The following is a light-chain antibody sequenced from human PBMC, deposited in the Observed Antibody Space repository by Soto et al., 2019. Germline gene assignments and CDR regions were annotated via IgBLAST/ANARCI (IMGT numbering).Light chain of an antibody. CDR2: DST. V-gene: IGKV3-11*01. CDR3: QQRNVWPPIT. Sequence: VLTQSPATLSLSPGERATLSCRASQSIHTSLAWYQQKPGQPPRLVVYDSTLRANGVPDRFGGSRSGTEYTLTINNLEPEDCAVYYCQQRNVWPPITFGQGTRLEI. J-gene: IGKJ5*01. CDR1: QSIHTS.